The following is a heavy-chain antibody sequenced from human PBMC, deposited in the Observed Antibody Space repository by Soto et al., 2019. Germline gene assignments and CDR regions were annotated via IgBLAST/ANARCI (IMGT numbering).Heavy chain of an antibody. J-gene: IGHJ2*01. Sequence: QVQLQQWGAGLLKPSETLSLTCAVYGGSFSGYYWSWIRQPPGKGLEWIGEINHSGSTNYIPSLKSRVTISVDTSKNQFSLKLSSVTAADTAVYYCARAVWRSDGDYGHSFGFDLWGRGTLVTVSS. CDR1: GGSFSGYY. D-gene: IGHD4-17*01. CDR2: INHSGST. V-gene: IGHV4-34*01. CDR3: ARAVWRSDGDYGHSFGFDL.